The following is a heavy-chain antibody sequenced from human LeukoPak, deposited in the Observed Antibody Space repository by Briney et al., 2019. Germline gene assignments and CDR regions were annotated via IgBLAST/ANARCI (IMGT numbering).Heavy chain of an antibody. Sequence: GASVKVSCKASGYTFTSYGINWVRQAPGQGLEWMGWISVYNGNTNYAQKFQGRVTITADESTSTAYMELSSLRSEDTAVYYCARDLPYYYDSSGYPDAFDIWGQGTMVTVSS. CDR2: ISVYNGNT. CDR3: ARDLPYYYDSSGYPDAFDI. V-gene: IGHV1-18*01. J-gene: IGHJ3*02. D-gene: IGHD3-22*01. CDR1: GYTFTSYG.